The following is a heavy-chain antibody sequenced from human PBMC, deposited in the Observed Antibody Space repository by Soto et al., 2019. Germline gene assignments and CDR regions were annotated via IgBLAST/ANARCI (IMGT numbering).Heavy chain of an antibody. D-gene: IGHD3-10*01. CDR3: VGLFYSYYNGMDV. J-gene: IGHJ6*02. Sequence: HPGGSLRLSCAASGFTFSSYWMHWVRQAPGKGLVWVSRINSDGSSTSYADSVKGRFTISRDNAKNTLYLQMTSLRAEDTAVYYCVGLFYSYYNGMDVWGQGTTVTVSS. CDR2: INSDGSST. CDR1: GFTFSSYW. V-gene: IGHV3-74*01.